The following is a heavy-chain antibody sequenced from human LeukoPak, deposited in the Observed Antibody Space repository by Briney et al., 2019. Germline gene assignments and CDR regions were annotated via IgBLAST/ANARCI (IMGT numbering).Heavy chain of an antibody. Sequence: GGSLRLPCAASGFTFSSYAMSWIRQAPGKGLEWVSYISSSGSTIYYADSVKGRFTISRDNAKNSLYLQMNSLRAEDTAVYYCARDYGDNTNDYWGQGTLVTVSS. D-gene: IGHD4-17*01. J-gene: IGHJ4*02. CDR3: ARDYGDNTNDY. V-gene: IGHV3-11*01. CDR1: GFTFSSYA. CDR2: ISSSGSTI.